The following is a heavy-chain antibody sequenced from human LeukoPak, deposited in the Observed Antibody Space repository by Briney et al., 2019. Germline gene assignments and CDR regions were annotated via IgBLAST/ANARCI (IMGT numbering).Heavy chain of an antibody. J-gene: IGHJ3*02. CDR2: IIPIFGTA. CDR3: AYDYGDDDAFDI. D-gene: IGHD4-17*01. V-gene: IGHV1-69*06. CDR1: GGTFSSYA. Sequence: ASVKVSCKASGGTFSSYAISWVRQAPGQGLEWMGGIIPIFGTANYAQKFQGRVTITADKSTSTAYMELSSLRSEDTAVYYCAYDYGDDDAFDIWGQGTMVTVSS.